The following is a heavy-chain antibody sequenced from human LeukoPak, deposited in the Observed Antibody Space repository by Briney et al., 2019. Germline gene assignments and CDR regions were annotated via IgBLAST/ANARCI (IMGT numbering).Heavy chain of an antibody. J-gene: IGHJ6*03. CDR3: ARHKDYYYSYMDV. CDR1: GGSFSGYY. Sequence: SETLSLTCAVYGGSFSGYYWTWIRQPPGKGLEWIGEINHSGSTNYNPSLKSRVTISVDTSKNQFSLKLSSVTAADTAVYYCARHKDYYYSYMDVWGKGATVTISS. CDR2: INHSGST. V-gene: IGHV4-34*01.